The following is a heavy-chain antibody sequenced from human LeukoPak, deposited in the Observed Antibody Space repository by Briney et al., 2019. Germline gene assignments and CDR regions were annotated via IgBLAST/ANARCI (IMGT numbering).Heavy chain of an antibody. CDR1: GFTFSDYY. CDR3: ATSKARFLEWLRTKNYFDY. Sequence: GGSLRLSCAASGFTFSDYYMSWIRQAPGKGLEWVSYISSSGSTIYYADSVKGRFTISRDNAKNSLYLQMNSLRAEDTAVYYCATSKARFLEWLRTKNYFDYWGQGTLVTVSS. V-gene: IGHV3-11*01. D-gene: IGHD3-3*01. CDR2: ISSSGSTI. J-gene: IGHJ4*02.